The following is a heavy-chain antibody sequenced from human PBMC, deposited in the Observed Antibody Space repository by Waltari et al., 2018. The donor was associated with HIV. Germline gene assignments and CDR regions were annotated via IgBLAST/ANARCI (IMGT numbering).Heavy chain of an antibody. CDR2: IYWHGED. CDR1: GFSIKTVGVG. J-gene: IGHJ4*02. CDR3: AHTLGTGAVYFDH. D-gene: IGHD3-16*01. Sequence: IALKESAPALVRPTQTLTVTCSFSGFSIKTVGVGMAWIRQPPGGALEWLAVIYWHGEDRYSPSLDLRLNITKDRSKNEVVLTMSTMVPVDTGTYFCAHTLGTGAVYFDHWGQGIPVTVSS. V-gene: IGHV2-5*01.